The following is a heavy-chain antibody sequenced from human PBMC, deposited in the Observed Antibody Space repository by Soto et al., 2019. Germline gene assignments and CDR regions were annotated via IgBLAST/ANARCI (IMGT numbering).Heavy chain of an antibody. D-gene: IGHD1-26*01. J-gene: IGHJ4*02. Sequence: PGGSLRLSCAASGFTFSSYAMSWVRQAPGKGLEWVSAISGSGGSTYYADSVKGRFTISRDNSKNTLYLQMNSLRAEDTALYYCAKDQYSGSPGKPDYWGQGTLVTVSS. CDR1: GFTFSSYA. V-gene: IGHV3-23*01. CDR2: ISGSGGST. CDR3: AKDQYSGSPGKPDY.